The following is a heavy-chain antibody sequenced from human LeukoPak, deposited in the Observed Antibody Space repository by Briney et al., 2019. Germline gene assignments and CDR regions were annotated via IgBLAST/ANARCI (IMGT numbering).Heavy chain of an antibody. Sequence: ASVKVSCKVSGYTLTELSMHWVRQAPGKGLEWMGIINPSGGSTSYTQKFQGRVTMTRDTSTSTVYMELSSLRSEDTAVYYCARESFSSHPYYYYYMDVWGKGTTVAVSS. CDR1: GYTLTELS. CDR2: INPSGGST. J-gene: IGHJ6*03. D-gene: IGHD6-13*01. V-gene: IGHV1-46*01. CDR3: ARESFSSHPYYYYYMDV.